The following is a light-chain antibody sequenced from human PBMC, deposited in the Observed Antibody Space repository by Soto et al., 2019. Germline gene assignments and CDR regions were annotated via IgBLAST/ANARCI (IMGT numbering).Light chain of an antibody. J-gene: IGKJ1*01. CDR1: QSVDSW. CDR3: QHYNDYSRM. Sequence: DIQMTQSPSTLSASIGDRVTITCRTSQSVDSWLAWYQQKPGKAPKLLIYKASSLQTGVPSRFSGSGSGTEFTLTISSLQPDEFATYYCQHYNDYSRMFGQGTKVDIK. CDR2: KAS. V-gene: IGKV1-5*03.